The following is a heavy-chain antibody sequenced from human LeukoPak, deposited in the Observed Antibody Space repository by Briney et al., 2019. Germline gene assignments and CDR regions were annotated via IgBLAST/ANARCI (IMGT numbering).Heavy chain of an antibody. D-gene: IGHD2-2*01. CDR2: ISAYNGNT. Sequence: ASVKVSCKASGYTFTSYGISWVRQAPGQGLEWMGWISAYNGNTNYAQKLQGRVTMTTDTSTSTAYMELRSLRSDDTAVYYCARGEYCSSTSCINWFDPWGQGTLVTVSS. V-gene: IGHV1-18*01. CDR3: ARGEYCSSTSCINWFDP. J-gene: IGHJ5*02. CDR1: GYTFTSYG.